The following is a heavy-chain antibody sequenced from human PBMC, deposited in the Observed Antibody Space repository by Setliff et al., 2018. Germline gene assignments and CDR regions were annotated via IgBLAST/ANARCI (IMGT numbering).Heavy chain of an antibody. CDR2: INTSTGNP. CDR1: GYTFTNYA. Sequence: GASVKVSCKASGYTFTNYAMSWMRQAPGQGLEWMGWINTSTGNPSYAQGFTGRFVFSLDTSVSTAYLQISSLKSEDSAVYYCARASRFGTIRYRGDYYMDVWGKGTTVTVSS. CDR3: ARASRFGTIRYRGDYYMDV. J-gene: IGHJ6*03. D-gene: IGHD5-12*01. V-gene: IGHV7-4-1*02.